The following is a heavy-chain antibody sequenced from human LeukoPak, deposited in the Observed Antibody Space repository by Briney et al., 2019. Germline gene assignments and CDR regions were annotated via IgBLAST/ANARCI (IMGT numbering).Heavy chain of an antibody. J-gene: IGHJ4*02. CDR1: GFTFSNYW. CDR3: ARDPPRWLQLPLL. V-gene: IGHV3-7*01. D-gene: IGHD5-24*01. CDR2: IKQDGSEK. Sequence: GGSLRLSCAASGFTFSNYWMTWVRQAPGKGLEWVANIKQDGSEKYYVDSVKGRFTISRDNAKNSLYLQMNSLRAADTAVYYCARDPPRWLQLPLLWGQGTLVTVSS.